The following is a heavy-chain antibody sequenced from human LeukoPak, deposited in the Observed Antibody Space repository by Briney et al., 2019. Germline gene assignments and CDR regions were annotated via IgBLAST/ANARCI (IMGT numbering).Heavy chain of an antibody. CDR2: IIPIFGTA. Sequence: SVKVSCKASGGTFSSYAISWVRQAPGQGLEWMGGIIPIFGTANYAQKFQGRVTITADESTSTAYMELSSLRPEDTAVYYCARERDYYDSSGFSDYWGQGTLVTVSS. CDR3: ARERDYYDSSGFSDY. CDR1: GGTFSSYA. D-gene: IGHD3-22*01. J-gene: IGHJ4*02. V-gene: IGHV1-69*01.